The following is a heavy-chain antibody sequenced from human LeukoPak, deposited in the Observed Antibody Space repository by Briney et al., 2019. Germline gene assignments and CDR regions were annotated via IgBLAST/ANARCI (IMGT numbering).Heavy chain of an antibody. CDR2: INSDGSST. V-gene: IGHV3-74*01. J-gene: IGHJ4*02. CDR1: GFTFSSYW. CDR3: ARDSSTHFDN. Sequence: GGSLRLSCAASGFTFSSYWMHWVRPAAGKGLVWVSRINSDGSSTSHADSVKGRFTISRDNAKSTLYLQMNSLRAEDTAVYYCARDSSTHFDNWGQGTLVTVSS. D-gene: IGHD5/OR15-5a*01.